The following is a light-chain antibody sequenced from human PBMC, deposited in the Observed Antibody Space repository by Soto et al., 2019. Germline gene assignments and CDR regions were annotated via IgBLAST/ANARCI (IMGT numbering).Light chain of an antibody. CDR1: RRDVGGYNY. CDR2: EVT. CDR3: SSYTSFSTYV. V-gene: IGLV2-14*01. Sequence: QSVLTQPASVSGSPGQSITISCTGTRRDVGGYNYVSWYQQYPGKSPKLLIYEVTHRPSGVSNRFSGSKSGNTASLTISGLQAEDEADYYCSSYTSFSTYVFGTGTKVTVL. J-gene: IGLJ1*01.